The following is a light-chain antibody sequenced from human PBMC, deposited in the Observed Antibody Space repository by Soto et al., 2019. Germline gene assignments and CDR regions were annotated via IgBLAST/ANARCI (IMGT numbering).Light chain of an antibody. CDR1: SSDVGGYNY. Sequence: QSALTQPPSASGSPGQSVTIPCTGSSSDVGGYNYVSWYQHHPGKAPKLMIYEVNKRPSGVPDRFSGSKSGNTASLTVSGLQAEDEAYYYCSSYAGSSNLVFGGGTKLTVL. CDR3: SSYAGSSNLV. V-gene: IGLV2-8*01. J-gene: IGLJ3*02. CDR2: EVN.